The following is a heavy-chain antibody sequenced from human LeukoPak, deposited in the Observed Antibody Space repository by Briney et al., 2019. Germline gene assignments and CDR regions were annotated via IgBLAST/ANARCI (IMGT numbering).Heavy chain of an antibody. CDR3: ARDRRYAFDI. CDR1: GYTLTELS. Sequence: ASVKVSCKVSGYTLTELSMHWVRQAPGQGLEWMGWINPNSGGTNYAQKFQGRVTMTRDTSISTAYMELSRLRSDDTAVYYCARDRRYAFDIWGQGTMVTVSS. CDR2: INPNSGGT. V-gene: IGHV1-2*02. J-gene: IGHJ3*02.